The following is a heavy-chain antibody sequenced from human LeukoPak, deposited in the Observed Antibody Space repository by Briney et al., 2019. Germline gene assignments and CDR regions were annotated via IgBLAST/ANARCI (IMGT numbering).Heavy chain of an antibody. D-gene: IGHD1-7*01. CDR1: GGSISSYY. J-gene: IGHJ3*02. CDR2: IYYSGST. V-gene: IGHV4-59*08. Sequence: SETLSLTCTVSGGSISSYYWSWIRQPPGKGLEWIGYIYYSGSTNYNPSLKSRVTISVDTSKNQFSLKLSSVTAADTAVYYCARQLELHDAFDIWGQGTMVTVSS. CDR3: ARQLELHDAFDI.